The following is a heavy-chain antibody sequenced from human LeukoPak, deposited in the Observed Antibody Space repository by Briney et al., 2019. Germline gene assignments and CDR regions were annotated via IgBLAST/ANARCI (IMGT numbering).Heavy chain of an antibody. CDR1: GFTFSSYA. CDR3: AGFAAGGSYYYYMDV. Sequence: SGGSLRLSCAASGFTFSSYAMSWVRQPPGKGLEWVSNIGTSSTTIYYADSVKGRFTISRDNAKNSLYLQMNSLRADDTAVYYCAGFAAGGSYYYYMDVWGKGTTVTVSS. CDR2: IGTSSTTI. V-gene: IGHV3-48*01. J-gene: IGHJ6*03. D-gene: IGHD3-10*01.